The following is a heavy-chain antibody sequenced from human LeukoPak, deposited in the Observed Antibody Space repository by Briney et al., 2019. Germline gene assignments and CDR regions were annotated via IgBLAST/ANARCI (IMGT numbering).Heavy chain of an antibody. CDR2: IWYDGSNK. Sequence: GRPLRLSCAASGFTFSSYGMHWVRQAPGKGLEWVAVIWYDGSNKYYADSVKGRFTIFRDNSKNTLYLQMNSLRAENTAVYYCAARGDALDYWGQGTLVTVSS. V-gene: IGHV3-33*01. CDR1: GFTFSSYG. D-gene: IGHD2-21*01. CDR3: AARGDALDY. J-gene: IGHJ4*02.